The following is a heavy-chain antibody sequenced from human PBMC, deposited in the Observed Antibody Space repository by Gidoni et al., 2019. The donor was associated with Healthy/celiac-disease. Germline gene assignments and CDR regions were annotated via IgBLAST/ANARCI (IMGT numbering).Heavy chain of an antibody. D-gene: IGHD6-19*01. CDR2: ISISSSTI. V-gene: IGHV3-48*01. CDR3: ARDGTLGIAVTYYFDY. Sequence: EVQLVESGGGLVQPGGSLSLSCAASGFTFSSYSMNWVRPAPGKGLEWVSYISISSSTISYADSVKGRFTISRDNAKNSLYLQMNSLRAEDTAVYYCARDGTLGIAVTYYFDYWGQGTLVTVSS. J-gene: IGHJ4*02. CDR1: GFTFSSYS.